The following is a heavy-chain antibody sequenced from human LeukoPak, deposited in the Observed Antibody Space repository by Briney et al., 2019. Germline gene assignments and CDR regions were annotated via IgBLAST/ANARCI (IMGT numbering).Heavy chain of an antibody. CDR3: ARLTQLARGRY. V-gene: IGHV3-7*03. CDR2: IKQDGSEK. CDR1: GFSFSSYW. J-gene: IGHJ4*02. D-gene: IGHD6-6*01. Sequence: PGGSLRLSCATSGFSFSSYWMSWVRQAPGKGLEWVANIKQDGSEKYYVDSVKGRFTVSRDNAENSLYLQMSGLRAEDTAVYYCARLTQLARGRYWGQGTLVTVSS.